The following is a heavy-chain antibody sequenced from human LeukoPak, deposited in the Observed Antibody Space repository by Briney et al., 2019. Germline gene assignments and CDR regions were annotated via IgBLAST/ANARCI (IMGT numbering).Heavy chain of an antibody. D-gene: IGHD3-3*01. J-gene: IGHJ4*02. CDR3: ATSITSGFYTGFDF. CDR1: GFSFTNYW. Sequence: GESLKISCKGSGFSFTNYWIGWVRQMPGKGLEWMGIIYPGDSDTRYSPSFQGQVTISADKSLRTAFLQWSSLKASGTAMYYCATSITSGFYTGFDFWGQGTLVTVSS. CDR2: IYPGDSDT. V-gene: IGHV5-51*01.